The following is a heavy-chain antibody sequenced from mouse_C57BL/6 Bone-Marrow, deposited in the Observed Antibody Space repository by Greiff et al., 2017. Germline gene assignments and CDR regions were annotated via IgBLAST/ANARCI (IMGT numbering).Heavy chain of an antibody. J-gene: IGHJ2*01. CDR1: GYTFTDYY. CDR3: ARVITTVVAECYFDY. D-gene: IGHD1-1*01. Sequence: QVQLQQSGAELVRPGASVKLSCKASGYTFTDYYINWVKQRPGQGLEWIARIYPGSGNTYYNEKFKGKATLTAEKSSSTAYMQLSSLTSEDSAVYFCARVITTVVAECYFDYWGQGTTLTVSS. V-gene: IGHV1-76*01. CDR2: IYPGSGNT.